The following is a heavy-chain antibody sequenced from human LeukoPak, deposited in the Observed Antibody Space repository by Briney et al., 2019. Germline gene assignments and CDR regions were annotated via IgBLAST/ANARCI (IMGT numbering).Heavy chain of an antibody. CDR2: IYHSGST. J-gene: IGHJ1*01. CDR1: GGSISSGGYY. V-gene: IGHV4-30-2*01. D-gene: IGHD2-2*01. Sequence: PSQTLSLTCTVSGGSISSGGYYWSWIRQPPGKGLEWIGYIYHSGSTYYNPSLKSRVTISVDRSKNQFSLKLSSVTAADTAVYYCARGHRGARHIVVVPAAPPRPLAGYFQHWGQGTLVTVSS. CDR3: ARGHRGARHIVVVPAAPPRPLAGYFQH.